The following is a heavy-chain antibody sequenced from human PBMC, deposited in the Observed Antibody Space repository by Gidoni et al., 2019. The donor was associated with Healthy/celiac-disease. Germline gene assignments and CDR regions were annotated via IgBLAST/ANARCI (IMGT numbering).Heavy chain of an antibody. D-gene: IGHD3-10*01. CDR3: AKDRTRLWFGSDY. V-gene: IGHV3-23*01. CDR1: GFTFSSYA. CDR2: IRGSGGST. Sequence: EVQLLESGGGLVQPGGSLRLSCAASGFTFSSYAMSWVRQAPGKGLEWGAAIRGSGGSTYYADSVKGRFTISRDNSKNTLYLQMNSLRAEDTAVYYCAKDRTRLWFGSDYWGQGTLVTVSS. J-gene: IGHJ4*02.